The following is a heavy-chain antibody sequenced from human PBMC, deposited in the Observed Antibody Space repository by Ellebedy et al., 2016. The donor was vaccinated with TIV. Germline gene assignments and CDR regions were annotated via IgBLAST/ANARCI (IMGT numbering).Heavy chain of an antibody. CDR3: ARVPSGGSFWFDP. Sequence: ASVKVSCXASGYTFTSYYMHWVRQAPGQGLEWMGIINPSGGGTNYAQKFQGWVTMTRDTSISTAYMELSRLRSDDTAVYYCARVPSGGSFWFDPWGQGTLVTVSS. CDR1: GYTFTSYY. D-gene: IGHD2-15*01. V-gene: IGHV1-2*04. J-gene: IGHJ5*02. CDR2: INPSGGGT.